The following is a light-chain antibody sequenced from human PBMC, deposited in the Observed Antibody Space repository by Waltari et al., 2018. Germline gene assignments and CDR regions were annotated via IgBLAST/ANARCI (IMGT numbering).Light chain of an antibody. CDR2: DAS. CDR1: QDINNF. J-gene: IGKJ4*01. CDR3: QQYRYLPPA. Sequence: DIQMTQSPSSLSASVGDRVTLTCQASQDINNFLNWYQQQPAKAPKLLIYDASHLAAWVPSRFTGSGSGTDFTVTISDLQPDDFATDCCQQYRYLPPAFGGGTKVDI. V-gene: IGKV1-33*01.